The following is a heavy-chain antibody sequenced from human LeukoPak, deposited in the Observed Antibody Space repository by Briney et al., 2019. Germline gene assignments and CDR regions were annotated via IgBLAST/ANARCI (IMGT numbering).Heavy chain of an antibody. D-gene: IGHD5-18*01. CDR1: GGSFSGYY. J-gene: IGHJ5*02. V-gene: IGHV4-34*01. CDR3: ARGRLWGEKNWFDP. CDR2: INHSGST. Sequence: SETLSLTCAVYGGSFSGYYWSWIRQPPGKGLEWIGEINHSGSTSYNPSLKSRVTISVDTSKNQFSLKLSSVTAADTAVYYCARGRLWGEKNWFDPWGQGTLVTISS.